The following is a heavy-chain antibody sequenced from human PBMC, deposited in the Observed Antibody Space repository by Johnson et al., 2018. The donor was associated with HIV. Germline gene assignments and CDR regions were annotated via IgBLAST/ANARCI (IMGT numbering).Heavy chain of an antibody. CDR3: AKDGAMAFDI. D-gene: IGHD2-2*01. CDR2: ISYDGSNK. CDR1: GFTFSDYY. V-gene: IGHV3-30*18. J-gene: IGHJ3*02. Sequence: QVQLVESGGGVVQPGGSLRLSCAASGFTFSDYYMSWIRQAPGKGLEWVAVISYDGSNKYYADSVKGRFIISRDDSKDTLHLHMNSLRPEDTAVYFCAKDGAMAFDIWGQGTLVTVSS.